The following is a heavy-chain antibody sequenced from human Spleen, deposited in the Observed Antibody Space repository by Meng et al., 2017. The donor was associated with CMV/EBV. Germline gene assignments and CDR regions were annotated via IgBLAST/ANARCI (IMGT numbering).Heavy chain of an antibody. Sequence: ASGFTFRSYAVGWVRQTPGKGLEWVSGISGSGGSTYYADSVKGRFTISRDNSKNTLYLQMNSLRAEDTAVYYCAKDIGTGYSPFQNWGQGTLVTVSS. J-gene: IGHJ1*01. CDR2: ISGSGGST. CDR3: AKDIGTGYSPFQN. V-gene: IGHV3-23*01. D-gene: IGHD1-1*01. CDR1: GFTFRSYA.